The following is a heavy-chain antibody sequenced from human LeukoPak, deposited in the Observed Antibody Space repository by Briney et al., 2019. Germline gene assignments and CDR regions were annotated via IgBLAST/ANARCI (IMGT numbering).Heavy chain of an antibody. CDR3: ARETTVTTRFDY. V-gene: IGHV4-38-2*02. CDR1: GYSISSGYY. CDR2: IYHSGST. D-gene: IGHD4-17*01. Sequence: MTSETLSLTCTVSGYSISSGYYWGWIRQPPGKGLEWIGSIYHSGSTYYNPSLKSRVTISVDTSKNQFSLKLSSVTAADTAVYYCARETTVTTRFDYWGQGTLVTVSS. J-gene: IGHJ4*02.